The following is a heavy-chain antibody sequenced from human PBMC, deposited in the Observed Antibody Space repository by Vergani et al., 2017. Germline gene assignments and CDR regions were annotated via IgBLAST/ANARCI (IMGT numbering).Heavy chain of an antibody. J-gene: IGHJ4*02. CDR3: ARILIVATQEMATIADY. CDR1: GLSLSNDKMG. V-gene: IGHV2-26*01. D-gene: IGHD5-24*01. Sequence: QVTLKESGPVLVKPTETLTLTCTVSGLSLSNDKMGVSWTRQPTGKALEWLAHIFSNDKKSYSTSLKSRLTISKDTSKSQVVLTMTNMDPVDTATYYCARILIVATQEMATIADYWGQGTLVTVSS. CDR2: IFSNDKK.